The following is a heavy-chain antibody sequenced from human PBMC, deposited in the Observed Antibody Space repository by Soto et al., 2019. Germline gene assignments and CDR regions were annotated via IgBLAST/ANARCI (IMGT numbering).Heavy chain of an antibody. CDR1: GYTFTNYA. V-gene: IGHV1-3*05. Sequence: QVQLVQSGAEEKKPGASVKVSCKASGYTFTNYAMHWVRQAPGQRLEWMGWINAGNGNTKYSQKFQGRVTITRDTSASTASLELSSGRSEDTAVYYCARLSSYSRHDYWGQGTLLTVSS. CDR2: INAGNGNT. J-gene: IGHJ4*02. D-gene: IGHD2-15*01. CDR3: ARLSSYSRHDY.